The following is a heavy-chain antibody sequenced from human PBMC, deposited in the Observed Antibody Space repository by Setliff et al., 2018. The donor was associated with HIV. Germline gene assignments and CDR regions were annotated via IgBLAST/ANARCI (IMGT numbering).Heavy chain of an antibody. CDR1: GDSIGYYY. J-gene: IGHJ3*01. D-gene: IGHD2-15*01. CDR2: IHTSGST. V-gene: IGHV4-4*07. Sequence: SETMSLTCTVSGDSIGYYYWSWIRQPAGRGLEWMGRIHTSGSTNNNPSPTSRVTLSVATSKKQFFRKLTSLSAADTAVYYCARDRIEVVVDGPHDVFDVWGRGTTVTVSS. CDR3: ARDRIEVVVDGPHDVFDV.